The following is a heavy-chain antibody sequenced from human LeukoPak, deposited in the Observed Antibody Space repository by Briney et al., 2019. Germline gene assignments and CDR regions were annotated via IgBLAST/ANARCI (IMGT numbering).Heavy chain of an antibody. CDR1: GLPFSTYA. Sequence: GGSLRLSCATSGLPFSTYAMSWVRQPPGKGLEWVSGISSGGDYTYYADSVTGRFTISRDNSKNTLYLQMNGLRGDDTAAYYCVTDLRAGYYYDRGLTGLWGQGTLVTVSS. D-gene: IGHD3-22*01. CDR2: ISSGGDYT. J-gene: IGHJ4*02. V-gene: IGHV3-23*01. CDR3: VTDLRAGYYYDRGLTGL.